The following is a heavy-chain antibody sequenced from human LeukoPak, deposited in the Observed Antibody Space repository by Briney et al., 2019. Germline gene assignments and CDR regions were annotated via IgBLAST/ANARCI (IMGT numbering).Heavy chain of an antibody. V-gene: IGHV4-61*02. Sequence: PSETLSLTCTVSGVSISSGSYYWSWIRQPAGKGLEWIVRIYTSGSTNYNPSLKSRFTISVDTSKNQFSLKLSSVAAADTAVYYCARTPRYCSSTSCSISAFDIWGQGTMVTVSS. J-gene: IGHJ3*02. CDR2: IYTSGST. D-gene: IGHD2-2*01. CDR1: GVSISSGSYY. CDR3: ARTPRYCSSTSCSISAFDI.